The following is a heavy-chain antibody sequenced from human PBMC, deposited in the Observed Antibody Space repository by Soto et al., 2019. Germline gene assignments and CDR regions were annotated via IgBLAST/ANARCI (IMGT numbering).Heavy chain of an antibody. CDR2: IYYSGST. V-gene: IGHV4-39*01. Sequence: QLLESGPGLVKPSETLSLTCTVSGGSISSSSYYWGWIRQPPGKGLEWIGSIYYSGSTYYNPSLKSRVTISVDTSKNQFSLKLSSVTAADTAVYYCARHSIAVAGTPYGMDVWGQGTTVTVSS. CDR1: GGSISSSSYY. CDR3: ARHSIAVAGTPYGMDV. D-gene: IGHD6-19*01. J-gene: IGHJ6*02.